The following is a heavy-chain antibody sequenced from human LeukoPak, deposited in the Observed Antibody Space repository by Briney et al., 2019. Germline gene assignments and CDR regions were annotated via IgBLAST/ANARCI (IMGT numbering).Heavy chain of an antibody. CDR3: ARRAYSSGYYFFDF. J-gene: IGHJ4*02. CDR1: GGSFSGYY. Sequence: PSETLSLTCAVSGGSFSGYYWSWLRQPPGKGPEWVGYIYYSGSTNYNPSLKSRVTISIDTSKTQFSLKLSSVTAADTAVYYCARRAYSSGYYFFDFWGQGTLVTVSS. CDR2: IYYSGST. V-gene: IGHV4-59*01. D-gene: IGHD3-22*01.